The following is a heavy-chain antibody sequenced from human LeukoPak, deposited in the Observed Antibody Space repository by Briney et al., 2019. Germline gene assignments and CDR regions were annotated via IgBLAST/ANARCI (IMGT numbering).Heavy chain of an antibody. CDR2: IHSSGST. Sequence: SETLSLTCTVSGVSISSYYWSWIRQPAGKGLEWIGRIHSSGSTNYNPSLKSRVTMSVDTSKNQFSLKLSSVTAADTAVYYCARVIRYFDYYYYMDVWGKGTTVTISS. V-gene: IGHV4-4*07. CDR1: GVSISSYY. CDR3: ARVIRYFDYYYYMDV. J-gene: IGHJ6*03. D-gene: IGHD3-9*01.